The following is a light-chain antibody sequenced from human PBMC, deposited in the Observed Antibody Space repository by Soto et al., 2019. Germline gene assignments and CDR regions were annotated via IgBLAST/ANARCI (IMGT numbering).Light chain of an antibody. CDR3: QQLNTYPVT. J-gene: IGKJ4*01. V-gene: IGKV1-9*01. CDR1: QGISRY. Sequence: DNQLTQSPSSLSASVGDSVTITCRASQGISRYLSWYQQKPGRAPKLLISAASTLQSGVPARFSGSGSGTDFTLSITSLQPEDFATYYCQQLNTYPVTFGGGTKVDIK. CDR2: AAS.